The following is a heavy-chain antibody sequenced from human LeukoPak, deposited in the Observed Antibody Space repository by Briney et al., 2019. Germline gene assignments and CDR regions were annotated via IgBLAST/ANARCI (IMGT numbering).Heavy chain of an antibody. CDR1: GGSINSYF. V-gene: IGHV4-59*12. J-gene: IGHJ4*02. CDR2: IFYSGST. CDR3: ARERVTTVSY. Sequence: SETLSLTCTVSGGSINSYFWTWIRQPPGKRREWIGHIFYSGSTTYNPSLKSRVTISVDTSKNQFSLKLSSVTAADTAVYYCARERVTTVSYWGQGTLVTVSS. D-gene: IGHD4-17*01.